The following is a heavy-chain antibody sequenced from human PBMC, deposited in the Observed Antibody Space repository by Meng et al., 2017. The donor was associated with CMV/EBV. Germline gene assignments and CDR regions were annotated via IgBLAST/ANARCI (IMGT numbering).Heavy chain of an antibody. CDR3: ARDGRNFWSGDDAFDI. CDR1: GFTFSSYS. CDR2: ISSSSSTI. J-gene: IGHJ3*02. Sequence: GRSLRLSCAASGFTFSSYSMNWVRQAPGKGLEWVSYISSSSSTIYYADSVKGRFTISRDNAKNSLYLQMNSLRAEDTAVYYCARDGRNFWSGDDAFDIWGQGTMVTVSS. V-gene: IGHV3-48*04. D-gene: IGHD3-3*01.